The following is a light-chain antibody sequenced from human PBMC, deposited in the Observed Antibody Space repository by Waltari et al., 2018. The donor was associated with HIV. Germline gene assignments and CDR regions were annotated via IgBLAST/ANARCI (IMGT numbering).Light chain of an antibody. CDR3: QHYNNWPLLT. V-gene: IGKV3-15*01. CDR1: QSVSSN. CDR2: GAS. Sequence: IVMTHSPATLSVSPGQRATLSCRASQSVSSNLAWYQQKPGQAPRLLIYGASTRATGIPARFSGSGSGTEFTLTISSLQSEDFAVYYCQHYNNWPLLTFGGGTKVEIK. J-gene: IGKJ4*01.